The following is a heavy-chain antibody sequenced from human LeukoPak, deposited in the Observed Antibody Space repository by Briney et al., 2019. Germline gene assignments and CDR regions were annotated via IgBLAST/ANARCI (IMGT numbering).Heavy chain of an antibody. CDR2: ISGSGGST. CDR1: GFTFSSYA. V-gene: IGHV3-23*01. D-gene: IGHD2-2*02. Sequence: PGGSLRLSCAASGFTFSSYAMSWVRQAPGKGLEWVSAISGSGGSTYYADSVKGRFTISRDNSKNTLYLQMNSLRAEDTAVYYCAKARGGIVVVPAAIRFDPWGQGTLGTVSS. J-gene: IGHJ5*02. CDR3: AKARGGIVVVPAAIRFDP.